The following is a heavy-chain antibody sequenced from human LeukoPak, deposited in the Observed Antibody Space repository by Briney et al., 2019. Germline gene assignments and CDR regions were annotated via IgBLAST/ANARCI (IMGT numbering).Heavy chain of an antibody. J-gene: IGHJ4*02. V-gene: IGHV3-33*01. CDR1: GFTFSSDG. Sequence: GRSLRLSCASSGFTFSSDGMHWVRQAPGKGLEWVALTWNGENNKYDSDPVKGRVTISRGNSKNTLYLQMNLLRAEDRAVYDYARGPPRGTPYSSSWYGPDYWGQGTLVTVSS. CDR3: ARGPPRGTPYSSSWYGPDY. CDR2: TWNGENNK. D-gene: IGHD6-13*01.